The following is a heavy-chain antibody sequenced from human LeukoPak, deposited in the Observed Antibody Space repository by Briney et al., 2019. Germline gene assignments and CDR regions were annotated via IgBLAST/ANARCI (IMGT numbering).Heavy chain of an antibody. CDR3: ARDLVTVTKGFDI. D-gene: IGHD4-17*01. Sequence: SETLSLTCAVSGDSFSSHYWTWIRQPPGRGLEWIGYISYVGATNYNPSFKSRVTISIDTSKNQFSLKLSSVTTADTAVYYCARDLVTVTKGFDIWGLATMVSVSS. V-gene: IGHV4-59*11. CDR1: GDSFSSHY. J-gene: IGHJ3*02. CDR2: ISYVGAT.